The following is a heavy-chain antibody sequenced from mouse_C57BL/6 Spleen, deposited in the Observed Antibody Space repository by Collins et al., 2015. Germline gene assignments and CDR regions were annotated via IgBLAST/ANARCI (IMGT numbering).Heavy chain of an antibody. V-gene: IGHV1-26*01. CDR2: INPNNGGT. Sequence: EVQLQQSGPELVKPGASVKISCKASGYTFTDYYMNWVKQSHGKSLEWIGDINPNNGGTSYNQKFKGKATLTVDKSSSTAYMELRSLTSEDSAVYYCARGDTVDPFDYWGQGTTLTVSS. J-gene: IGHJ2*01. CDR1: GYTFTDYY. D-gene: IGHD1-1*01. CDR3: ARGDTVDPFDY.